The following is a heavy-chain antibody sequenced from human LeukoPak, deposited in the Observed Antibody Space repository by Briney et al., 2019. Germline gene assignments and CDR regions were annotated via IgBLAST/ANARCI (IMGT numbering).Heavy chain of an antibody. D-gene: IGHD2-15*01. CDR2: ISYDGSNK. Sequence: GGSLRLSCAASGFTFSSYAMHWVRQAPGKGLEWVAVISYDGSNKYYADSVKGRFTISRDNSKNTLYLQMNSLRAEDTAVYYCARDVNIVVVVAATRLLYSRFDYWGQGTLVTVSS. J-gene: IGHJ4*02. V-gene: IGHV3-30*04. CDR3: ARDVNIVVVVAATRLLYSRFDY. CDR1: GFTFSSYA.